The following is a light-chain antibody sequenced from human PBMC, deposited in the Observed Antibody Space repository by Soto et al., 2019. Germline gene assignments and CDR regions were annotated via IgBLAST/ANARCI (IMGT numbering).Light chain of an antibody. CDR3: QQYYITPLT. J-gene: IGKJ4*01. CDR1: QTVLYSSNNKNY. Sequence: DIVMTQSPDSLAVSLGERATIICKSSQTVLYSSNNKNYLAWYQQKPGQPPKLLIYWASTRESGVHDRFSGSGSGTDFTLTISSLQAEDVAVYYCQQYYITPLTFGGGTKVEIK. V-gene: IGKV4-1*01. CDR2: WAS.